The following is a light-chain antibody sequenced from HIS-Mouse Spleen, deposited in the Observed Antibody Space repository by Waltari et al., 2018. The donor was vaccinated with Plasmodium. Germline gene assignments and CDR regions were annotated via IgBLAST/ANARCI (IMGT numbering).Light chain of an antibody. J-gene: IGLJ3*02. Sequence: QSVLTQPPSVSGAPGQRVTISCTGRRSNIGAGYDVHWYQQLPGTPPKLLIYGNSNRPSGVPDRFSGSKSGTSASLAITGLQAEDEADYYCQSYDNSLSGWVFGGGTKLTVL. CDR2: GNS. CDR3: QSYDNSLSGWV. CDR1: RSNIGAGYD. V-gene: IGLV1-40*01.